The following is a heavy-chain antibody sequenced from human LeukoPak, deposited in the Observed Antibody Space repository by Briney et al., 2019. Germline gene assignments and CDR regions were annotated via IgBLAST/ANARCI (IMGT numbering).Heavy chain of an antibody. Sequence: PGGSLRLSCAASGFTFSNAWMSWVRQAPGKGLEWVGRIKSKTDGGTTDYAAPVKGRFTISRDDSKNTLYLQMNSLKTEDTAVYYCTRSGWDEYYFDYWGQGTLVTVSS. D-gene: IGHD3-22*01. CDR1: GFTFSNAW. CDR3: TRSGWDEYYFDY. J-gene: IGHJ4*02. CDR2: IKSKTDGGTT. V-gene: IGHV3-15*01.